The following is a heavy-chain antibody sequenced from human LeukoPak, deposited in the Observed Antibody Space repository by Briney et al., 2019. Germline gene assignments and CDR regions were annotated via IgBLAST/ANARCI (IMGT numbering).Heavy chain of an antibody. D-gene: IGHD1-14*01. J-gene: IGHJ3*02. CDR2: ICSGGST. Sequence: GGSLRLSCAASGFTVSSNYMSWVRQAPGKGVEWVSVICSGGSTYYADSVKGRFTISRDNSKNTLYLQMNSLRAEDTAVYYCARDRGTTAFDIWGQGTMVTVSS. V-gene: IGHV3-66*01. CDR1: GFTVSSNY. CDR3: ARDRGTTAFDI.